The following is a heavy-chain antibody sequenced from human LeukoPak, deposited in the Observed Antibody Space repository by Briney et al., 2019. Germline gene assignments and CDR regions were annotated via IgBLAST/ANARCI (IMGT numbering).Heavy chain of an antibody. J-gene: IGHJ6*03. Sequence: ASVKVSCKASGGTFSSYAISWVRQAPGQGLEWMGGIIPIFGTANYAQKFQGRVTITTDESTSTAYMELSSLRSEDTAVYYCAITSEQQLAYYYDMDVWGKGTTVTVSS. CDR2: IIPIFGTA. V-gene: IGHV1-69*05. CDR1: GGTFSSYA. CDR3: AITSEQQLAYYYDMDV. D-gene: IGHD6-13*01.